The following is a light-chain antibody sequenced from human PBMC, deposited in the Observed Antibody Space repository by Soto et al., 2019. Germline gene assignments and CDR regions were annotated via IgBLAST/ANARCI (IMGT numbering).Light chain of an antibody. V-gene: IGLV2-14*01. CDR1: SSDVGGYKY. CDR2: DIT. CDR3: SSYTIINTAV. Sequence: QSAPTQPASVSGSLGQSITISCTGTSSDVGGYKYVSWYQQHPGKAPKLMIYDITNRPPGVSNRFSGSKSGNTASLTISGLQAEDEADYYCSSYTIINTAVFGGGTQLTVL. J-gene: IGLJ7*01.